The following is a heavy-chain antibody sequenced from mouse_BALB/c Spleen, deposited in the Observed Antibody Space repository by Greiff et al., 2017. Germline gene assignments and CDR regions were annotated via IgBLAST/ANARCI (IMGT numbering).Heavy chain of an antibody. CDR3: AREYGNYAWFAY. CDR1: GYTFTDYY. D-gene: IGHD2-10*02. V-gene: IGHV1-19*01. Sequence: VHVKQSGPELVKPGASVKMSCKASGYTFTDYYMDWVKQSHGESFEWIGRVNPYNGGTSYNQKFKGKATLTVDKSSSTAYMELNSLTSEDSAVYYCAREYGNYAWFAYWGQGTLVTVSA. CDR2: VNPYNGGT. J-gene: IGHJ3*01.